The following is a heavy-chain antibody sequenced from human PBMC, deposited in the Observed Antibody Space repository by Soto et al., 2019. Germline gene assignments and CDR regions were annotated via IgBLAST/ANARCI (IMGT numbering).Heavy chain of an antibody. V-gene: IGHV1-58*02. CDR2: IVVGNGNT. CDR3: AADRSGSTGIRFDP. CDR1: GYTFTSYG. D-gene: IGHD6-19*01. J-gene: IGHJ5*02. Sequence: SVKVSCKASGYTFTSYGISWVRQAPGQRLEWIGWIVVGNGNTNYAQKLQERVTITRDISTSTAYMELSGLRSEDTAVYYCAADRSGSTGIRFDPWGQGTLVTVSS.